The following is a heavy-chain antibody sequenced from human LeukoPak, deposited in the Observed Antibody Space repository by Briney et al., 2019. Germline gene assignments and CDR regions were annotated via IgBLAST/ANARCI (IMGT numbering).Heavy chain of an antibody. CDR2: VNPAGSST. V-gene: IGHV3-74*01. CDR1: GFTFTSYW. CDR3: ARGVRGSYGTDL. Sequence: GGSLRLSCAASGFTFTSYWMDWVRQAPGKGPVWVSRVNPAGSSTNYADSVKGRFTISRDNAMNTLYLHLNSLRAEDTAVYYCARGVRGSYGTDLWGQGTLVTVSS. J-gene: IGHJ5*02. D-gene: IGHD1-26*01.